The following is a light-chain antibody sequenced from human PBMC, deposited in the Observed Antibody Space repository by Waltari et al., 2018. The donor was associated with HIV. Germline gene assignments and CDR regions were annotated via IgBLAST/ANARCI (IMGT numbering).Light chain of an antibody. Sequence: SYELTQPPSVSVSPGQTASISCSGDNLGNKFAAWYQQKPGQSPVVVMYQDRSRPSGIPERFSGSNSGNTATLTISGTQAMDEADYYCQAWDSSTVVFGGGTKLTVL. J-gene: IGLJ2*01. CDR2: QDR. CDR3: QAWDSSTVV. V-gene: IGLV3-1*01. CDR1: NLGNKF.